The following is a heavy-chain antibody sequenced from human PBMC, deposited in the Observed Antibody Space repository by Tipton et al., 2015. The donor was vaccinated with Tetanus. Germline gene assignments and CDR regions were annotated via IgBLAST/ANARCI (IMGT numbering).Heavy chain of an antibody. CDR2: ISYDGSKK. V-gene: IGHV3-30-3*01. CDR3: ARDRRGGLWLDGGFDY. CDR1: GFTFSNFV. D-gene: IGHD3-16*01. J-gene: IGHJ4*02. Sequence: SLRLSCAASGFTFSNFVIHWVRQAPGKGLESVAIISYDGSKKYYADSVKGRFTISRDNSKNALYLQMNSQRVEDTAMYYCARDRRGGLWLDGGFDYWGQGTLVTVSS.